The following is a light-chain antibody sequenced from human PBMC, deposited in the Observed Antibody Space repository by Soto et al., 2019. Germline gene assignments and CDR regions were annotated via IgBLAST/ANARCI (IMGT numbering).Light chain of an antibody. Sequence: DIQMTQSPSSVSASVGDRVTITCRASQGISSYLTWYQQKPGKAPKVLIYATSTLQSWVPSRFSGSGYGTDFTLTISSLQPEDFATYYCQQANSFPPTFGGGTKVEIK. V-gene: IGKV1-12*01. CDR3: QQANSFPPT. CDR1: QGISSY. CDR2: ATS. J-gene: IGKJ4*01.